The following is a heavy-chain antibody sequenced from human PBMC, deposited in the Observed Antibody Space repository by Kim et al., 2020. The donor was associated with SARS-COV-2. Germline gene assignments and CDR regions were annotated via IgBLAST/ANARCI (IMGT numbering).Heavy chain of an antibody. Sequence: SETLSLTCSVSGDSISTDYWDWIRQPAGKGLEYIGRIHSSGSTNYKSSLKSRVTMSMDTSKNQFSLRLSSVTAADTAMYFCARTKYRNDYYYGIDVWGQGTTVTVSS. CDR3: ARTKYRNDYYYGIDV. D-gene: IGHD4-4*01. CDR2: IHSSGST. V-gene: IGHV4-4*07. J-gene: IGHJ6*02. CDR1: GDSISTDY.